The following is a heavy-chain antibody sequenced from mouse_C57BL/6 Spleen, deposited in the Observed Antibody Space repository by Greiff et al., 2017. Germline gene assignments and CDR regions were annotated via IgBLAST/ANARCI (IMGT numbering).Heavy chain of an antibody. Sequence: EVHLVESEGGLVQPGSSMKLSCTASGFTFSDYYMAWVRQVPEKGLEWVANINYDGSSTYYLDSLKSRFIISRDNAKNILYLQMSSLKSEDTATYYCARVQLRGDWYFDVWGTGTTVTVSS. J-gene: IGHJ1*03. D-gene: IGHD1-1*01. CDR3: ARVQLRGDWYFDV. CDR1: GFTFSDYY. V-gene: IGHV5-16*01. CDR2: INYDGSST.